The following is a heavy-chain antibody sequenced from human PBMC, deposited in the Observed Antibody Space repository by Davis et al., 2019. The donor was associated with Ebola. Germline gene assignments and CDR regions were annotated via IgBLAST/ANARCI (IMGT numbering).Heavy chain of an antibody. CDR1: GNSFTSHW. J-gene: IGHJ2*01. CDR2: IYTGDSDT. Sequence: GESLKISCKDSGNSFTSHWIGWVRQMPGKGLDWMGIIYTGDSDTRYSPSFQGQVTISVDKSTSTAYLQWSSLKASDTAMYYCARRSPYGAYEGGWYFDLWGRGTLVTVSS. CDR3: ARRSPYGAYEGGWYFDL. V-gene: IGHV5-51*01. D-gene: IGHD4-17*01.